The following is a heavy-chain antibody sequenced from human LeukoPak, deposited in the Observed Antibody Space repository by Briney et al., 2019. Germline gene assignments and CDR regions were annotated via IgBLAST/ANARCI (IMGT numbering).Heavy chain of an antibody. J-gene: IGHJ4*02. CDR3: ARGGDYNGHYIVFDY. V-gene: IGHV3-33*01. CDR2: IWYDGSNK. Sequence: GGSLRLSCAASGFTFSSYGMHWVRQAPGKGLEWVAVIWYDGSNKYYADSVKGRFTISRDNSKNTLYLQMNSLRAEDTAVYYCARGGDYNGHYIVFDYWGQGSLVTVSS. CDR1: GFTFSSYG. D-gene: IGHD2-8*01.